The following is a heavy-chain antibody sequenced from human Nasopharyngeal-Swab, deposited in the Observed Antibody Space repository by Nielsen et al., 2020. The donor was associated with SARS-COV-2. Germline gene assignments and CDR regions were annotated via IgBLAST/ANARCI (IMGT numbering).Heavy chain of an antibody. D-gene: IGHD3-9*01. CDR1: GYTFTGYY. V-gene: IGHV1-2*06. Sequence: ASVKVSCKASGYTFTGYYMHWVRQAPGQGLEWMGRINPNSGGTNYAQKFQGRVTMTRDTSISTAYVELSRLRSDDTAVYYCARDVLRYFDWSRDAFDIWGQGTMVTVSS. J-gene: IGHJ3*02. CDR2: INPNSGGT. CDR3: ARDVLRYFDWSRDAFDI.